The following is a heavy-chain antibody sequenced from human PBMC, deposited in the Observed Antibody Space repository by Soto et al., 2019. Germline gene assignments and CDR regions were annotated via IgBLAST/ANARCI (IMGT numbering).Heavy chain of an antibody. J-gene: IGHJ4*02. D-gene: IGHD3-9*01. CDR2: INPGDSET. V-gene: IGHV5-51*01. CDR1: GYSFTSYW. CDR3: ARHATDYDILSGYYFDY. Sequence: PGESLKISCKVSGYSFTSYWIAWVRQMPGKGLEWMAIINPGDSETKYSPSFEGQVIISADKSINTAYLQWSSLKASDTAMYYCARHATDYDILSGYYFDYWGQGTQVTVSS.